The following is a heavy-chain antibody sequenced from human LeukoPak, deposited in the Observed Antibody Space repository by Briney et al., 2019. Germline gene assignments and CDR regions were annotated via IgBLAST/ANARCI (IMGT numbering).Heavy chain of an antibody. CDR2: LTYEGSSK. Sequence: GRCMRLSCVAYGFTLSNFAIHWVRQAHGKVLGWVADLTYEGSSKYFADYVKGRFTNSRDTYKNTVYLQMNSLRPEDTAVYYCARSRDCTRNYCDYWVEATLVSV. V-gene: IGHV3-30*01. D-gene: IGHD5-24*01. J-gene: IGHJ4*02. CDR3: ARSRDCTRNYCDY. CDR1: GFTLSNFA.